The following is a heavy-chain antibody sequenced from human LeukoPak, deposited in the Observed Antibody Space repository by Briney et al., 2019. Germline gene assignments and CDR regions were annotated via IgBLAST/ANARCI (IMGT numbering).Heavy chain of an antibody. Sequence: GASVKVSCKASGYTFTSYGISWVRQAPGQGLEWMGWISAYNGNTNYAQKLQGRVTMTTDTSTSTAYMELRSLRSDDTAVYYCARTVVPAAIPGHYYYYYGMDVWGQGTTVTVSS. CDR3: ARTVVPAAIPGHYYYYYGMDV. D-gene: IGHD2-2*01. V-gene: IGHV1-18*01. J-gene: IGHJ6*02. CDR2: ISAYNGNT. CDR1: GYTFTSYG.